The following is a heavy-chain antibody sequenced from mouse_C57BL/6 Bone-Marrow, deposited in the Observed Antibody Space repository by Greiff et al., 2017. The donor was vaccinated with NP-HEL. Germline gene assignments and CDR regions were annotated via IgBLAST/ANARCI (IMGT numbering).Heavy chain of an antibody. CDR3: ARGGLRRGGCAMDY. Sequence: QVQLQQSGAELARPGASVKLSCKASGYTFTSYGISWVKQRTGQGLEWIGEIYPRSGNTYYNEKFKGKATLTADKSSSTAYMELRSLTSEDSAVYFCARGGLRRGGCAMDYWGQGTSVTVSS. J-gene: IGHJ4*01. CDR2: IYPRSGNT. V-gene: IGHV1-81*01. D-gene: IGHD2-4*01. CDR1: GYTFTSYG.